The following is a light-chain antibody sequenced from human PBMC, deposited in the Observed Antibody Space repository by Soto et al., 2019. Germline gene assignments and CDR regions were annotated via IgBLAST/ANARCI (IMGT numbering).Light chain of an antibody. CDR3: QSYDSSLPAV. CDR1: SSNIGAGYD. CDR2: GNT. Sequence: QSVLTQPPSVSGAPGQRVTISCTGSSSNIGAGYDVHWYQQFPGTTPKFLIYGNTNRPSGVPDRFSASKSGTSVSLDITGLQAEDEAEYVCQSYDSSLPAVFGGEIK. J-gene: IGLJ2*01. V-gene: IGLV1-40*01.